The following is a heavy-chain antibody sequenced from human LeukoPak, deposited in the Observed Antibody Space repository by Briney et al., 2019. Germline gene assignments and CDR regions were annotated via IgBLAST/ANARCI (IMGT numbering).Heavy chain of an antibody. D-gene: IGHD3-9*01. CDR1: GFTFSSYT. Sequence: PGGSLRLSCSASGFTFSSYTIHWVRQAPGKGLEFVSAITNNGGNTHYADSVKGRFTISRDNSKNTVYLQTSSLRAEDTAVYYCVIVRGYFDSSGSDYWGQGTLVTVSS. CDR3: VIVRGYFDSSGSDY. V-gene: IGHV3-64D*06. CDR2: ITNNGGNT. J-gene: IGHJ4*02.